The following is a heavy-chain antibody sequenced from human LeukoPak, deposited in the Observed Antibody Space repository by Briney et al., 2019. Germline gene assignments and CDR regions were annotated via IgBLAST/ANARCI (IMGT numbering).Heavy chain of an antibody. D-gene: IGHD3-22*01. CDR1: GGSFSGYY. CDR3: ARRANYYDSSVLDY. V-gene: IGHV4-34*01. J-gene: IGHJ4*02. Sequence: SDTLSLTCAVYGGSFSGYYWSWIRQPPGKGLEWIGEINHSGSTNYNPSLKSRVTISVDTSKNQFSLKLSSVTAADTAVYYCARRANYYDSSVLDYWGQGTLVTVSS. CDR2: INHSGST.